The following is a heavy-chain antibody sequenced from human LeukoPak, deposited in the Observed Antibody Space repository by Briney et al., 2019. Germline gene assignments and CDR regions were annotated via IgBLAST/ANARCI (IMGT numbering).Heavy chain of an antibody. CDR2: VFHGGST. D-gene: IGHD3-22*01. CDR3: ARDSSGYYRIDY. Sequence: PSETLSLTCTVSGGSISSYYWSWIRQPPGKGLEWIGYVFHGGSTNYNPSLKSRVTISVDTSKNQFSLKLTSVTAADTAVYYCARDSSGYYRIDYWGQGTLVTVSS. CDR1: GGSISSYY. J-gene: IGHJ4*02. V-gene: IGHV4-59*08.